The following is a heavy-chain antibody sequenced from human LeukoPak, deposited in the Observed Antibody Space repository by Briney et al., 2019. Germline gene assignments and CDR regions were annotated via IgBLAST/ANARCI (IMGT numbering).Heavy chain of an antibody. CDR2: INTDGRDT. J-gene: IGHJ4*02. V-gene: IGHV3-74*03. Sequence: PGGSLRLSCAASGFSFRSYFMYWVRQAPGKGLAWVSRINTDGRDTEYADSVKGRFTISRDNAKNTLYMQMNSLREEDTAVYYCVAYNWNYPDYWGQGTLVTVSS. CDR3: VAYNWNYPDY. CDR1: GFSFRSYF. D-gene: IGHD1-7*01.